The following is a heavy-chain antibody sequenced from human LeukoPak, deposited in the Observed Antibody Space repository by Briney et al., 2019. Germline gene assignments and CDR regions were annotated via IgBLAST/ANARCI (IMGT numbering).Heavy chain of an antibody. CDR3: VKGLYSSSKNWFDL. CDR1: GFTFSDYA. J-gene: IGHJ5*02. CDR2: ISSTGGNT. D-gene: IGHD6-6*01. Sequence: GGSLRLSCSGSGFTFSDYAMHWVRQAPGKGLEYVSSISSTGGNTYYADSVKGRFTISRDNSKNTLYLQMSSLRAEDTAVYYCVKGLYSSSKNWFDLWGQGTLVTVSS. V-gene: IGHV3-64D*09.